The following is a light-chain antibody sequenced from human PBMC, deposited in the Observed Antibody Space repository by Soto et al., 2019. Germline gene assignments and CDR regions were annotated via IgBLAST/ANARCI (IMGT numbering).Light chain of an antibody. Sequence: DIQLTQSPSVLSASVGDRFTFTCRASQDIAIYLAWYQQKPGKAPKLLIYDASILEKGVPSRFSGSGSRTEFTLTISSLQPEDFATYYCQQLNEYPSTFGGGTKVDI. CDR3: QQLNEYPST. CDR1: QDIAIY. V-gene: IGKV1-9*01. J-gene: IGKJ4*01. CDR2: DAS.